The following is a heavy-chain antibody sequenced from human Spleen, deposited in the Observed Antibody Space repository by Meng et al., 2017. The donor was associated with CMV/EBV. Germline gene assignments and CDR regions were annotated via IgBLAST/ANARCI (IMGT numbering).Heavy chain of an antibody. Sequence: GGSLRLSCAASGFTFSDYYMSWIRQAPGKGLEWVASISYDGSNKYYADSVQGRFTISRDNSKNTLYLQMNSLRPEDTAVYYCARQRGPAPYFYYGVDVWGQGTTVTVSS. CDR2: ISYDGSNK. D-gene: IGHD1-26*01. J-gene: IGHJ6*02. CDR1: GFTFSDYY. CDR3: ARQRGPAPYFYYGVDV. V-gene: IGHV3-30*03.